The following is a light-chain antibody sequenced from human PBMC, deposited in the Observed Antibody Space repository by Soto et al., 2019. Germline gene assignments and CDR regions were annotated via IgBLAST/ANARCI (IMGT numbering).Light chain of an antibody. Sequence: QSALTQPASVSGSPGQSITISCTGTSSDVGGYIYVSWYQQHPGKAPKLMIYDVSHRRSGVSSRFSGSKSGNTASLTISGLQAEDEADYYCSSYTGSSTLVFGGGTKLTVL. V-gene: IGLV2-14*01. CDR1: SSDVGGYIY. CDR3: SSYTGSSTLV. CDR2: DVS. J-gene: IGLJ2*01.